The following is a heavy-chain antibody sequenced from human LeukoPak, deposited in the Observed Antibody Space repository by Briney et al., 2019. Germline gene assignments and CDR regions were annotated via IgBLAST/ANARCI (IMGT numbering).Heavy chain of an antibody. CDR3: ARDNRVALGTAGYYYYYMDV. Sequence: ASVKVSCKASGYTFTSYYMHWVRQAPGQGLEWMGIINPSGGSTSYAQKFQGRVTMTRDTSTSTVYMELSSLRSEDTAVYYCARDNRVALGTAGYYYYYMDVWGKGTTVTISS. V-gene: IGHV1-46*01. J-gene: IGHJ6*03. D-gene: IGHD6-13*01. CDR1: GYTFTSYY. CDR2: INPSGGST.